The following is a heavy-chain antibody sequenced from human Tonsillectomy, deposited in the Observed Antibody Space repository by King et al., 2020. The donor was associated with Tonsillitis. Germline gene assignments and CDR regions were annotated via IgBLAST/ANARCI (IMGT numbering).Heavy chain of an antibody. CDR1: GGSISYYY. CDR3: ARGSYNYDSSGYYWDYHFDY. V-gene: IGHV4-59*01. J-gene: IGHJ4*02. CDR2: IYYSGST. D-gene: IGHD3-22*01. Sequence: VQLQESGPGLVKPSETLSLTCTVSGGSISYYYWSWVRQPPGKGLEWIGYIYYSGSTNYNPSLKSRVTISLDTSKNQFSLKLSSVTAADTAVYYCARGSYNYDSSGYYWDYHFDYWGQGTLVTVSS.